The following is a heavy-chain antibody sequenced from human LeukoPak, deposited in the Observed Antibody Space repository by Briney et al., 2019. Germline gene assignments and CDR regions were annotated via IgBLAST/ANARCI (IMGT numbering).Heavy chain of an antibody. CDR3: ARHPEPGYCSSTSCHESYFDY. CDR2: MKGGGET. J-gene: IGHJ4*02. V-gene: IGHV3-23*01. CDR1: GFSFINYA. D-gene: IGHD2-2*01. Sequence: GGSLRLSCAASGFSFINYAMSWVRQAPARGPEWLSSMKGGGETFNADSVKGRFTISRDNSKNTLYLQMNSLRAEDTAVYYCARHPEPGYCSSTSCHESYFDYWGQGTLVTVSS.